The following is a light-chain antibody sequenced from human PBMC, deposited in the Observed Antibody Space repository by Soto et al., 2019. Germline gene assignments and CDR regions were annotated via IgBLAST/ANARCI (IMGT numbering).Light chain of an antibody. CDR3: AAWDDSLNGPV. J-gene: IGLJ2*01. CDR1: SSNIGSNT. V-gene: IGLV1-44*01. Sequence: QSVLTQPPSASGTPGQRVTISCSGSSSNIGSNTVNWYQQLPRTAPKLLMYNNNQRPSGVPDRLSGSKSGTSAALAISGLQSEDEADYYCAAWDDSLNGPVFGGGTKVTVL. CDR2: NNN.